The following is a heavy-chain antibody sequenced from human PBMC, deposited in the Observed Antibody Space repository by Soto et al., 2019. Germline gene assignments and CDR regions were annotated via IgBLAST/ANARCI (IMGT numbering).Heavy chain of an antibody. V-gene: IGHV5-51*01. Sequence: GESLKISCKGSGYSFTSYWIGWVRQMPGKGLEWMGIIYPGDSDTRYSPSFQGQVTISADKSISTAYLQWSSLKASDTAMYYCAKILGYCTNGVCLREYNFDYLGQGTLVTVSS. J-gene: IGHJ4*02. CDR1: GYSFTSYW. CDR3: AKILGYCTNGVCLREYNFDY. CDR2: IYPGDSDT. D-gene: IGHD2-8*01.